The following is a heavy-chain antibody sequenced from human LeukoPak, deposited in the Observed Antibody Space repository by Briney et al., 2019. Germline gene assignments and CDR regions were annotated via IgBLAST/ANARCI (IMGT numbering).Heavy chain of an antibody. Sequence: TSETLSLTCAVHGGSFSGYYWSWVRQAPGKGLEWVSAISGSGGSTYYADSVKGRFTISRDNSKNTLYLQMNSLRAEDTAVYYCAKRAGQYYYYYYGMDVWGQGTTVTVSS. CDR1: GGSFSGYY. D-gene: IGHD6-19*01. J-gene: IGHJ6*02. CDR2: ISGSGGST. CDR3: AKRAGQYYYYYYGMDV. V-gene: IGHV3-23*01.